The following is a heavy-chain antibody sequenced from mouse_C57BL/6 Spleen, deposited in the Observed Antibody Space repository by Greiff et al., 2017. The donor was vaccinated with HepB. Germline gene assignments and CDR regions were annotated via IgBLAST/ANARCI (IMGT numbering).Heavy chain of an antibody. CDR2: INPSNGGT. V-gene: IGHV1-53*01. Sequence: QVQLQQPGTELVKPGASVKLSCKASGYTFTSYWMHWVKQRPGQGLEWIGNINPSNGGTNYNEKFKSKATLTVDKSSSTAYMQLSSLTSEDSAVYYCARGRGTGTRDYAMDYWGQGTSVTVSS. J-gene: IGHJ4*01. CDR1: GYTFTSYW. D-gene: IGHD4-1*01. CDR3: ARGRGTGTRDYAMDY.